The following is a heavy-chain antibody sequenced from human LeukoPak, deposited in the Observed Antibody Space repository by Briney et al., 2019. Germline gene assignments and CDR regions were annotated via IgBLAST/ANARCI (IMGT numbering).Heavy chain of an antibody. CDR1: GFTFSSYA. D-gene: IGHD2-2*01. CDR3: VKPYCSSTSCYNWFDP. J-gene: IGHJ5*02. CDR2: ISSNGGST. Sequence: GGSLRLSCSASGFTFSSYAMHWVRQAPGKGLEYVSAISSNGGSTYYADSVKGRFTISRDNSKNTLYLQMNSLRAEDTAVYYCVKPYCSSTSCYNWFDPWGQGTLVTVSS. V-gene: IGHV3-64D*06.